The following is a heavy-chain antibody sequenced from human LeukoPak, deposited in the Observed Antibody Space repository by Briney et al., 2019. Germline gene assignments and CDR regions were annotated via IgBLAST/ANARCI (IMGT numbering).Heavy chain of an antibody. D-gene: IGHD2-8*01. Sequence: PSETLSLTCAVYGGSFSGYYWSWIRQPPGKGLEWIGEINHSGSTNYNPSLKSRVTISVDTSKNQFSLKLSSVTAADTAVYYCARGPGYCTNGVCYYYYGMDVWGQGTTVTVSS. J-gene: IGHJ6*02. V-gene: IGHV4-34*01. CDR1: GGSFSGYY. CDR3: ARGPGYCTNGVCYYYYGMDV. CDR2: INHSGST.